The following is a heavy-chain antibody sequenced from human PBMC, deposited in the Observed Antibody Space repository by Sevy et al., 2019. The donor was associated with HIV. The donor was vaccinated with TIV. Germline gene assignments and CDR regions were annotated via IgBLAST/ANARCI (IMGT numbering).Heavy chain of an antibody. Sequence: GGSLRLSCAASGFTFSSYGMHWVRQAPGKGLEWVAFIRYDGSNKYYADSVKGRFTISRDNSKNTLYLQMNSLRAEDTAVYYCAKDHNRQLVKYYFDYRGQGTLVTVSS. J-gene: IGHJ4*02. CDR1: GFTFSSYG. CDR2: IRYDGSNK. D-gene: IGHD6-13*01. CDR3: AKDHNRQLVKYYFDY. V-gene: IGHV3-30*02.